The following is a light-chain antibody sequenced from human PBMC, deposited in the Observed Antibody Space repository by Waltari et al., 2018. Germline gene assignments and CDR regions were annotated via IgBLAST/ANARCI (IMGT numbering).Light chain of an antibody. CDR1: SDDVGGYNA. V-gene: IGLV2-14*01. Sequence: QSALTQPASVSGSPGQSIAISCTGTSDDVGGYNAVPWYQQHPGKAPKLIIYDVTNRPSGISNRFSGSKSGNTASLTISGLRAEDEADYYCSSYTSSITYVFGTGTKVTVL. J-gene: IGLJ1*01. CDR2: DVT. CDR3: SSYTSSITYV.